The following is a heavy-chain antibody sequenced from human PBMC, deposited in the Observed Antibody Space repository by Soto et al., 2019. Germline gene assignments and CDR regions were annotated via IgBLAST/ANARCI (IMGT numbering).Heavy chain of an antibody. CDR1: GGTFSSYT. V-gene: IGHV1-69*02. CDR2: IIPILGIA. D-gene: IGHD2-2*01. CDR3: ARGERYDTSGWFDP. Sequence: QVQLVQSGAEVKKPGSSVKVSCKASGGTFSSYTISWVRQAPGQGLEWMGRIIPILGIANYAQKFQGRVPITADKSTSTAYMELSSLRSEDTAVYYCARGERYDTSGWFDPWGQGTLVTVSS. J-gene: IGHJ5*02.